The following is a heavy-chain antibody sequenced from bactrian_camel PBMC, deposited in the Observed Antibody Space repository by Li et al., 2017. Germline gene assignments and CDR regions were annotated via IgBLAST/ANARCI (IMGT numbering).Heavy chain of an antibody. D-gene: IGHD6*01. CDR1: GFTLDDHD. CDR2: ISSDGST. V-gene: IGHV3S63*01. Sequence: HVQLVESGGGLVQPGGSPRLSCAASGFTLDDHDMGWYRQVPGNECESVSAISSDGSTYYADSVKGRFTISQGNAKNAVYLQMNSLKSEDSAMYYCAADGPRTVVAVTCIKAGLLPLLEPGDPGHRL. CDR3: AADGPRTVVAVTCIKAGLLPL. J-gene: IGHJ4*01.